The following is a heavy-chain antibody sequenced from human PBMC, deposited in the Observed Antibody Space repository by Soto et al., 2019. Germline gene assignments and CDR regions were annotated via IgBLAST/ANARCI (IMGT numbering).Heavy chain of an antibody. CDR1: GGSISGYY. V-gene: IGHV4-4*07. CDR2: IYSRGST. Sequence: PSETLSLTCTVSGGSISGYYWRWIRQPPGKGLEGIGRIYSRGSTNYNPSLKSRVTMSVDTSKNHFYLKLSSVTAADTAVYYCAREHYAFWGGCYREELLSFLDYWGQGTRGTVSA. D-gene: IGHD3-3*01. J-gene: IGHJ4*02. CDR3: AREHYAFWGGCYREELLSFLDY.